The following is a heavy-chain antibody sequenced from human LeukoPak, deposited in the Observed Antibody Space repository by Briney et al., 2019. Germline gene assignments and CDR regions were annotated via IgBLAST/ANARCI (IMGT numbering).Heavy chain of an antibody. V-gene: IGHV3-7*01. D-gene: IGHD6-25*01. CDR1: GFTFSSYW. CDR2: IKQDGSEK. Sequence: PGGSLRLSCAASGFTFSSYWMSWVRQAPGKGLEWVANIKQDGSEKYYVDSVKGRFTISRDNAKNSLYLQMNSLRAEDTAVYYCATISSGPLGVIDYWGQGTLVTVSS. CDR3: ATISSGPLGVIDY. J-gene: IGHJ4*02.